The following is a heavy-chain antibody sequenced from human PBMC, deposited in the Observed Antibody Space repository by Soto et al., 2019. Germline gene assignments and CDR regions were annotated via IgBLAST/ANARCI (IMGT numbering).Heavy chain of an antibody. CDR1: GFTFSSYA. J-gene: IGHJ6*02. V-gene: IGHV3-23*01. D-gene: IGHD4-17*01. CDR3: AKTRSGDYDYYYGMDV. CDR2: ISGSGGST. Sequence: EVQLLESGGGLVQPGGSLRLSRAASGFTFSSYAMSWVRQAPGKGLEWVSAISGSGGSTYYADSVKGRFTISRDNSKNTLYLQMNSLRAEDTAVYYCAKTRSGDYDYYYGMDVWGQGTTVTVSS.